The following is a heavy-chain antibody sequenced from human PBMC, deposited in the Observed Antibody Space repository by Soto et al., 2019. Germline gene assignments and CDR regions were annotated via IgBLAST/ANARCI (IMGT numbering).Heavy chain of an antibody. D-gene: IGHD3-3*01. V-gene: IGHV4-59*12. CDR1: GGSISSYY. J-gene: IGHJ4*02. CDR3: ARDQFNDFWSGYYGLDY. CDR2: IYYSGST. Sequence: SETLSLTCTFSGGSISSYYWSWIRQPPGKGLEWIGYIYYSGSTNYNPSLKSRVTISVDTSKNQFSLKLSSVTAADTAVYYCARDQFNDFWSGYYGLDYWGQGTLVTVSS.